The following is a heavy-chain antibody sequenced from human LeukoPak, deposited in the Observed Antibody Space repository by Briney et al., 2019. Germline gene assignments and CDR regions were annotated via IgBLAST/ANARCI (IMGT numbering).Heavy chain of an antibody. Sequence: ASVTVSFKVSGYTLTELSMHWVRQAPAKGLEWMGVFDPEDGETIYEQKFQGRVTMTEHKSTDKAYMELSSVRSEDTGVYYCATDRPLGFREKTGGHWFDLWGEGTLVPVSS. D-gene: IGHD3-10*01. CDR2: FDPEDGET. V-gene: IGHV1-24*01. CDR3: ATDRPLGFREKTGGHWFDL. J-gene: IGHJ5*02. CDR1: GYTLTELS.